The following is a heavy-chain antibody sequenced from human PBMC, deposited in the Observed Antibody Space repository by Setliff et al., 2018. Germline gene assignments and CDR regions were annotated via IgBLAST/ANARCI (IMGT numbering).Heavy chain of an antibody. CDR1: GGSISSSRYY. CDR2: INYRGST. CDR3: ARAAGYSSSWYHYYYGMDV. D-gene: IGHD6-13*01. Sequence: PSETLSLTCPLSGGSISSSRYYWGWIRQPPGKGLEWIGSINYRGSTYYNPSLKGRVTISVETSKNQFSLKLSSVTAADTAVYYCARAAGYSSSWYHYYYGMDVWGQGTTVTVSS. J-gene: IGHJ6*02. V-gene: IGHV4-39*01.